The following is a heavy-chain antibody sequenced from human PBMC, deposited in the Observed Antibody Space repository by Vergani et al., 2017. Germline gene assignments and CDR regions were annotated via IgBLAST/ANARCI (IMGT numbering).Heavy chain of an antibody. D-gene: IGHD3-10*01. CDR2: IHHSGDT. CDR3: ARPRGSGGFFPSSYFYGMGV. J-gene: IGHJ6*02. V-gene: IGHV4-38-2*01. Sequence: QVQLQESGPGLVKPSETLTLTCDVSDSSIMTNPYWGWFRQSPGKGLEWIGCIHHSGDTHYNSSLKSRVSISIVSSSKFSLSLTSVTAADTAIYYCARPRGSGGFFPSSYFYGMGVWAHGTTVTVSS. CDR1: DSSIMTNPY.